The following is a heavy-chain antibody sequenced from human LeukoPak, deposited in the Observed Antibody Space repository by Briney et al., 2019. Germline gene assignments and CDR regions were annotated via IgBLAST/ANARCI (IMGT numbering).Heavy chain of an antibody. CDR2: ISSSGSTI. CDR1: GFTFSDYY. CDR3: AKDMLAVAGPGAFDY. Sequence: PGGSLRLSCAASGFTFSDYYMSWIRQAPGKGLEWVSYISSSGSTIYYADSVKGRFTISRDNAKNSLYLQMNSLRAEDTAVYYCAKDMLAVAGPGAFDYWGQGTLVTVSS. V-gene: IGHV3-11*04. D-gene: IGHD6-19*01. J-gene: IGHJ4*02.